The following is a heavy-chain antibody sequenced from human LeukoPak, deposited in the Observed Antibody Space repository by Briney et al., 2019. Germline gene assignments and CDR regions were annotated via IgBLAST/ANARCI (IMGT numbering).Heavy chain of an antibody. CDR1: GYSNTSYW. J-gene: IGHJ6*02. D-gene: IGHD4-23*01. Sequence: GESLKISCKGSGYSNTSYWIGWVRQMPGKGLEWMGIIYPGDSDTRYSPSFQGQVTISADKSISTAYLQWSSLKASDTAMYYCARLTYGGNSGVYGMDVWGQGTTVTVSS. CDR2: IYPGDSDT. V-gene: IGHV5-51*01. CDR3: ARLTYGGNSGVYGMDV.